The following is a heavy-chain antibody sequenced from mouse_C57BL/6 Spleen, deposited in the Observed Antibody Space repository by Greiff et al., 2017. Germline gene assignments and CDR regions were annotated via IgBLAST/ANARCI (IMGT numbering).Heavy chain of an antibody. CDR1: GFTFSDYY. D-gene: IGHD2-4*01. J-gene: IGHJ4*01. Sequence: EVKLVESEGGLVQPGSSMKLSCTASGFTFSDYYMAWVRQVPEKGLEWVANINYDGSSTYYLDPLKSRFIISRDNAKNILYLQMSSLKSEDSATYYCARGPIYYDYYYYAMDYWGQGTSVTVSS. V-gene: IGHV5-16*01. CDR3: ARGPIYYDYYYYAMDY. CDR2: INYDGSST.